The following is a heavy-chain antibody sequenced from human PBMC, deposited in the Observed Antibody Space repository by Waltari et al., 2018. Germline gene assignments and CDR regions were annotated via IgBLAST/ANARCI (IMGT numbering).Heavy chain of an antibody. D-gene: IGHD3-3*01. CDR2: IYYSGST. CDR3: AREPLDFWSGSYYFDY. Sequence: QVQLQESGPGLVKPSETLSLTCTVSGGSISSHYWSWIRQPPGKGLEWIGYIYYSGSTNDNPSLKRRVTISVDTSKNQFSLKLSSVTAADTAVYYCAREPLDFWSGSYYFDYWGQGTLVTVSS. J-gene: IGHJ4*02. CDR1: GGSISSHY. V-gene: IGHV4-59*11.